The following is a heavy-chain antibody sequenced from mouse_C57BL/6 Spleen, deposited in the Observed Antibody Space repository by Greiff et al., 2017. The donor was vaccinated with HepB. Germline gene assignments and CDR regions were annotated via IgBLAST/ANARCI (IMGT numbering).Heavy chain of an antibody. V-gene: IGHV1-26*01. CDR1: GYTFTDYY. CDR2: INPNNGGT. J-gene: IGHJ3*01. Sequence: VQLQQSGPELVKPGASVKISCKASGYTFTDYYMNWVKQSHGKSLEWIGDINPNNGGTSYNQKFKGKATLTVDKSSSTAYMELRSLTSEDSAVYYCASPIYYDYAVAYWGQGTLVTVSA. D-gene: IGHD2-4*01. CDR3: ASPIYYDYAVAY.